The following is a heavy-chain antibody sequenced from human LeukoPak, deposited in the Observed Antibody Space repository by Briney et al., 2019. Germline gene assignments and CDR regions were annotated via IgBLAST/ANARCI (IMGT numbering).Heavy chain of an antibody. D-gene: IGHD3-10*01. CDR1: GYSFTSYW. CDR3: ARRTPFGELLSNNRLFDP. CDR2: IYPGDSDT. V-gene: IGHV5-51*01. Sequence: GESLKISCKGSGYSFTSYWIGWVRQMPGKGLEWMGIIYPGDSDTRYSPSFQGQVTISADKSISTAYLQWSSLKASDTAMYYCARRTPFGELLSNNRLFDPWGQGTLVTVSS. J-gene: IGHJ5*02.